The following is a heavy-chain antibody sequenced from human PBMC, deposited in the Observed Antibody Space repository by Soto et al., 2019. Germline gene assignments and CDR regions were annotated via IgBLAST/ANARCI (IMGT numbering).Heavy chain of an antibody. CDR2: INHSGRT. V-gene: IGHV4-34*01. CDR1: GGSFSGYY. J-gene: IGHJ4*02. Sequence: QVQLQQWGAGLLKPSETLSLTCAVYGGSFSGYYWSWIRQPPGKGLEWIGEINHSGRTNYNPSLKRRVTISVDTSKNQFSLKLSSVTAADTAVYYCARGWGTGYYQPNHDYWGQGTLVTVSS. D-gene: IGHD3-9*01. CDR3: ARGWGTGYYQPNHDY.